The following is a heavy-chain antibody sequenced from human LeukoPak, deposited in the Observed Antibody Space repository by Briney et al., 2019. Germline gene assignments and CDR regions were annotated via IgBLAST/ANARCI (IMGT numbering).Heavy chain of an antibody. D-gene: IGHD6-19*01. CDR3: ARAAGTGYYFDY. J-gene: IGHJ4*02. CDR1: GFTFSSSW. Sequence: GGSLRLSCAASGFTFSSSWMHWVRQSPGKGLEWVSVIYSGGSTYYADSVKGRFTISRDNSKNTLYLQMNSLRAEDTAVYYCARAAGTGYYFDYWGQGTLVTVSS. CDR2: IYSGGST. V-gene: IGHV3-53*01.